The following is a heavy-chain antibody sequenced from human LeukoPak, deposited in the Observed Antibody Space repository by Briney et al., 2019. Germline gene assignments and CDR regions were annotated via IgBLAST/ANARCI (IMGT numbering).Heavy chain of an antibody. D-gene: IGHD6-19*01. CDR3: ARGSGWYEGYYYYGMDV. CDR1: GYTFTGDY. CDR2: INPNSGGT. Sequence: ASVKVSCKASGYTFTGDYMHWVRQAPGQGREWMGWINPNSGGTNYAQKFQGWVTMTRDTSISTAYMELSRLRSDDTAVYYCARGSGWYEGYYYYGMDVWGQGTTVTVSS. J-gene: IGHJ6*02. V-gene: IGHV1-2*04.